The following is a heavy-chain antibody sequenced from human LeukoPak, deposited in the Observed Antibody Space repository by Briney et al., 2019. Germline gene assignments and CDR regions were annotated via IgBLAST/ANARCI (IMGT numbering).Heavy chain of an antibody. CDR3: ARRLGTGTPEY. CDR2: IYPGDSDT. Sequence: GESLEISCKGSGYSFTSYWIGWVRQMPGKGLEWMGMIYPGDSDTRYSPSFRGQVTISADTSIATAYLQWSSLKASDSAMYYCARRLGTGTPEYWGQGTLVTVSS. CDR1: GYSFTSYW. V-gene: IGHV5-51*01. D-gene: IGHD1-7*01. J-gene: IGHJ4*02.